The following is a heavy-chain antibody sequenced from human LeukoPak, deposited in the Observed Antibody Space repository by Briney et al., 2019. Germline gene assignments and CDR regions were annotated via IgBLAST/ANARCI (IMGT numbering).Heavy chain of an antibody. V-gene: IGHV3-23*01. Sequence: GGTLRLSCAASGFTFSSYGMSWVRQAPGKGLEWVSAISGSGGSTYYADSVKGRFTISRDNSRNTLCLQMNSLRAEDTAVYYCAKDAYYGSGSYYPRKDYYMDVWGKGTTVTISS. J-gene: IGHJ6*03. CDR1: GFTFSSYG. D-gene: IGHD3-10*01. CDR2: ISGSGGST. CDR3: AKDAYYGSGSYYPRKDYYMDV.